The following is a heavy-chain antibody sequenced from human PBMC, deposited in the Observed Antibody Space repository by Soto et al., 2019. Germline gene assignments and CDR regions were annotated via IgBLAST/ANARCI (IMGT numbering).Heavy chain of an antibody. J-gene: IGHJ6*02. V-gene: IGHV3-48*03. Sequence: EVQLVESGGGLVQPGGSLRLSCAASGFIFSSYEMNWVRQAPGKGLVWVSYISSSGTTIYYADSVRGRVTISRDNAKNSLYLQMNSLRVEDTAVYYCAREGWFEEFTLYYQYGMDVWGQGTTVTVSS. CDR2: ISSSGTTI. CDR1: GFIFSSYE. CDR3: AREGWFEEFTLYYQYGMDV. D-gene: IGHD3-10*01.